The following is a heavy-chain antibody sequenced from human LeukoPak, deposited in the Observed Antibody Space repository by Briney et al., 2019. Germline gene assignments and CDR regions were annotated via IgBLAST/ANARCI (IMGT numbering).Heavy chain of an antibody. CDR2: INPNSGGT. Sequence: GASVKVSCKASGYTFTGYYMHWVRQAPGQGLEWMGRINPNSGGTSYAQKFQGRVTMTRDTSISTAYMELSRLRSDDTAVYYCASSGWQNYFDYWGQGTLVTVSS. CDR1: GYTFTGYY. V-gene: IGHV1-2*06. J-gene: IGHJ4*02. CDR3: ASSGWQNYFDY. D-gene: IGHD6-19*01.